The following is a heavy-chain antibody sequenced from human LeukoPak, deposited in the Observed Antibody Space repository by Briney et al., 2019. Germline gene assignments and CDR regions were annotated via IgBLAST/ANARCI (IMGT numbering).Heavy chain of an antibody. CDR1: GFSFSSYG. J-gene: IGHJ4*02. V-gene: IGHV3-30*02. CDR2: IRYDGSNK. CDR3: AKEFYYDSSGYVEGGPFDY. D-gene: IGHD3-22*01. Sequence: PGGSLRLSCAASGFSFSSYGMHWVRQAPGKGLEWVAFIRYDGSNKYYADSVKGRFTISRDNSKNTLYLQMNSLRAEDTAVYYCAKEFYYDSSGYVEGGPFDYWGQGTLVTVSS.